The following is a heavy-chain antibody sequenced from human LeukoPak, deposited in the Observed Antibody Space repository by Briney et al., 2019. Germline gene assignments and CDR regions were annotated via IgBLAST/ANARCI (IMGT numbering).Heavy chain of an antibody. D-gene: IGHD1-26*01. CDR2: MNPNSDNT. Sequence: ASVKVPCNASGYTFTNYDINWVRQATGQGLEWMGWMNPNSDNTGYAQKFQGRVTMTRNTSISTAYMELSSLRSEDTAVYYCARAGLVGISYYMDVWGRGTTVTVSS. CDR1: GYTFTNYD. CDR3: ARAGLVGISYYMDV. V-gene: IGHV1-8*02. J-gene: IGHJ6*03.